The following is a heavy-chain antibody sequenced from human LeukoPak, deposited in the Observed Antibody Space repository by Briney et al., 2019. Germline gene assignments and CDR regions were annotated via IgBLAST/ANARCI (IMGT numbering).Heavy chain of an antibody. CDR2: IYYSGST. D-gene: IGHD3-9*01. CDR3: ARGAPVLRYFDWLTNWFDP. J-gene: IGHJ5*02. V-gene: IGHV4-59*12. Sequence: SETLSLTCTVSGGSISSYYWSWIRQPPGKGLEWIGYIYYSGSTNYNPSLKSRVTISVDTSKNQFSLKLSSVTAADTAVYYCARGAPVLRYFDWLTNWFDPWGQGTLVTVSS. CDR1: GGSISSYY.